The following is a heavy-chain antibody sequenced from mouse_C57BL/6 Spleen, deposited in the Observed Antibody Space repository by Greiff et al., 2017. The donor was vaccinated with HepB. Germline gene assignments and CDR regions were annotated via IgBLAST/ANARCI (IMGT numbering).Heavy chain of an antibody. V-gene: IGHV1-80*01. D-gene: IGHD1-1*01. J-gene: IGHJ4*01. Sequence: VHLVESGAELVKPGASVKISCKASGYAFSSYWMNWVKQRPGKGLEWIGQIYPGDGDTNYNGKFKGKATLTADKSSSTAYMQLSSLTSEDSAVYFCARHPGGSSLYYAMDYWGQGTSVTVSS. CDR3: ARHPGGSSLYYAMDY. CDR2: IYPGDGDT. CDR1: GYAFSSYW.